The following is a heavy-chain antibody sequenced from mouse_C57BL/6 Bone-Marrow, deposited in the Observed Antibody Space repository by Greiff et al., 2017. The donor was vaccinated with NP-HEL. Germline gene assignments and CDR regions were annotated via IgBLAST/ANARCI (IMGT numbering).Heavy chain of an antibody. V-gene: IGHV5-16*01. Sequence: EVKLVESEGGLVQPGSSMKLSCTASGFTFSDYYMAWVRQVPEKGLEWVANINYDGSSTYYLDSLKSRFIISRDNAKNILYPQMSSLKSEDTATYYCARDPITPRSYWYFDVWGTGTTVTVSS. CDR1: GFTFSDYY. CDR3: ARDPITPRSYWYFDV. D-gene: IGHD1-1*01. J-gene: IGHJ1*03. CDR2: INYDGSST.